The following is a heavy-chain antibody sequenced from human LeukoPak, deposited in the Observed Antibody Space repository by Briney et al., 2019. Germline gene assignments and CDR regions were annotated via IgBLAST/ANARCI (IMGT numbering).Heavy chain of an antibody. V-gene: IGHV3-33*01. J-gene: IGHJ4*02. D-gene: IGHD6-6*01. CDR2: ISYDGSNK. CDR3: ARGGSSSFLDS. CDR1: GFSFSTFP. Sequence: GGSLRLSCAASGFSFSTFPLHWVRQAPGKGLEWVALISYDGSNKNYADSVKGRFTISRDISKNTLYLQVNSLRAEDTAVYFCARGGSSSFLDSWGQGTLVTVSS.